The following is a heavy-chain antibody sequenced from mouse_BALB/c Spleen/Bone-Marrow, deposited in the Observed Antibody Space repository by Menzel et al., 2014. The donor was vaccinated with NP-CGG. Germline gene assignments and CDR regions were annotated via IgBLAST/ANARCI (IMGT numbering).Heavy chain of an antibody. CDR1: GYTFTSYW. V-gene: IGHV1-7*01. Sequence: QVQLQQSGAELAKPGASVKMSCKASGYTFTSYWMHWVKQRPGQGPEWIGYINPSTGYTEYNQKFKDKATLTADKSSSTAYMQLSSLTSEDSAVYYYARQITTVDYAMDYWGQGTSVTVSS. CDR2: INPSTGYT. CDR3: ARQITTVDYAMDY. J-gene: IGHJ4*01. D-gene: IGHD1-1*01.